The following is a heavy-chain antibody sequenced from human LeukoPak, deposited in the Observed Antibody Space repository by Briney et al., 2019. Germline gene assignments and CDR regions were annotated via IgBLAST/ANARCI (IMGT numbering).Heavy chain of an antibody. CDR2: IYYSGST. J-gene: IGHJ3*02. V-gene: IGHV4-31*03. CDR3: ARVWQLIRGGDAFDI. CDR1: GGSISSGGYY. D-gene: IGHD6-6*01. Sequence: SETLSLTCTASGGSISSGGYYWSWIRQHPGKGLEWIGYIYYSGSTYYNLSLKSRVTISVDTSKNQFSLKLSSVTAADTAVYYCARVWQLIRGGDAFDIWGQGTMITVSS.